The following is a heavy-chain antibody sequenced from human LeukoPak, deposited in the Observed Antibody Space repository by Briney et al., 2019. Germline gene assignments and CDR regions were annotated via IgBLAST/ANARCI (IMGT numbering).Heavy chain of an antibody. J-gene: IGHJ4*02. CDR1: GFTFSDYY. V-gene: IGHV3-11*01. Sequence: GGSLRLSCAASGFTFSDYYMSWIRQAPGKGLEWVAYITSSGDDIYYADSVKGRFTISRDNAKNALFLRMSNLRVEDTATYYCASDIVATSGDFWGQGTLVSVSS. D-gene: IGHD5-12*01. CDR3: ASDIVATSGDF. CDR2: ITSSGDDI.